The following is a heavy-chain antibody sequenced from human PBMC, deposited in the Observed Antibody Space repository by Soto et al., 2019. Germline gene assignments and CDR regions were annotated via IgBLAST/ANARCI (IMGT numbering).Heavy chain of an antibody. J-gene: IGHJ6*02. V-gene: IGHV3-33*01. CDR1: GFTFSSYG. D-gene: IGHD3-16*01. CDR3: GGLPPPGYYCNGMDV. CDR2: IWYDGSNK. Sequence: QVQLVESGGGVVQPGRSLRLSCAASGFTFSSYGMHWVRQAPGKGLEWVAVIWYDGSNKYYADSVKGRFTISRDNSKNTLYLQMTGLRAEDRVVYYCGGLPPPGYYCNGMDVWGQGTPVTVSS.